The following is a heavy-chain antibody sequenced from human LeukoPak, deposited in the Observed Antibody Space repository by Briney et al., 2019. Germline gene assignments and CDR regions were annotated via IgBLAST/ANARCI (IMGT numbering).Heavy chain of an antibody. CDR2: IKSKTDGGTT. CDR3: STDRYYYDSSPRY. J-gene: IGHJ4*02. Sequence: GALRLSCAASGFTFSSYSMNWVRQPPGKGLEWVGRIKSKTDGGTTDYAAPVKGRFTISRDDSKNTLYLQMNSLTTEDTAVFYCSTDRYYYDSSPRYWGQGTLVTVSS. D-gene: IGHD3-22*01. V-gene: IGHV3-15*07. CDR1: GFTFSSYS.